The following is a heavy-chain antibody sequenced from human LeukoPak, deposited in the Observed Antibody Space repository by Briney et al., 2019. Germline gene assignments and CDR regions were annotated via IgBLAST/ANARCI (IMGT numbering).Heavy chain of an antibody. V-gene: IGHV1-69*04. CDR1: GGTFSSYA. Sequence: SVKVSCKASGGTFSSYAISWVRQAPGQGLEWMGRIIPIFGIANYAQKFQGRVTITADKSTSTAYMELSSLRSEGTAVYYCARWATGTTFDYWGQGTLVTVSS. D-gene: IGHD1-1*01. CDR3: ARWATGTTFDY. J-gene: IGHJ4*02. CDR2: IIPIFGIA.